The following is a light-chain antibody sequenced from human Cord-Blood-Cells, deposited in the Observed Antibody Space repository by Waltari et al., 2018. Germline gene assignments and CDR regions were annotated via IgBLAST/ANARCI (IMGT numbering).Light chain of an antibody. CDR1: QSVSSN. CDR3: QQYNNWPPIT. CDR2: GAS. V-gene: IGKV3-15*01. J-gene: IGKJ5*01. Sequence: EIVMTQSPATLSVSPGERATLSCRARQSVSSNLAWYQQQPGQAPRLLLYGASTSATGIPARFSGSGSGTEFTLTISILQSEDFAVYYCQQYNNWPPITFGQGTRLEIK.